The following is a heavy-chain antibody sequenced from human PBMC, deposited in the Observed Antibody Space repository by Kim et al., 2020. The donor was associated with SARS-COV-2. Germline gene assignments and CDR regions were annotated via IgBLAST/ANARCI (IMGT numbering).Heavy chain of an antibody. V-gene: IGHV3-21*01. CDR3: ARDRGYSDGFAFDI. D-gene: IGHD5-18*01. Sequence: ADSVKVRVTISRDNAEHSLYLQMNGLSAEDTAIYYCARDRGYSDGFAFDIWGQGPKVTVSS. J-gene: IGHJ3*02.